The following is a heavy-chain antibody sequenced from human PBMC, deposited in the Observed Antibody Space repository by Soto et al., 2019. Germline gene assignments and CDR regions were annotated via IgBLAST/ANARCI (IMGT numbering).Heavy chain of an antibody. CDR1: GYSMSVYA. V-gene: IGHV1-69*01. D-gene: IGHD6-6*01. J-gene: IGHJ5*02. CDR3: ANIPVRSDGNWFDP. Sequence: SVKGSCKGAGYSMSVYAGSWVRQAPGQGLEWMGGIIPIFGTANYAQKFQGRVTITADESTSTAYMELSSLRSEDTAVYYCANIPVRSDGNWFDPWGQGTLVTVSS. CDR2: IIPIFGTA.